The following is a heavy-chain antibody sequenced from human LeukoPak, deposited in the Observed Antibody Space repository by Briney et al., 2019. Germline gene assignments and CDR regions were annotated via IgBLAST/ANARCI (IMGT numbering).Heavy chain of an antibody. V-gene: IGHV3-53*04. D-gene: IGHD5-12*01. CDR1: GCSVSSNY. Sequence: GGSLRLSCAASGCSVSSNYMSWVRQAPGKGLEWVSVIDSGGSTYYADSVKGRFTISSHNSKNTLYLQMNSLRAEDTAVYYCERGGGARGSKFDWGGQGTLVTVS. J-gene: IGHJ4*02. CDR2: IDSGGST. CDR3: ERGGGARGSKFDW.